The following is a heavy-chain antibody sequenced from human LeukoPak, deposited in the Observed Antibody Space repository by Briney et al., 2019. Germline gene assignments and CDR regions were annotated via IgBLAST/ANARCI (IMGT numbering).Heavy chain of an antibody. CDR2: IYYSGST. CDR3: ARCVLSTAFKAFDI. J-gene: IGHJ3*02. Sequence: SETLSLTCTVSGGSISSYYWSWIRQPPGKGLEWIGYIYYSGSTNYNPSLKSRVTISVDTSKNQFSLKLSSVTAADTAVYYCARCVLSTAFKAFDIWGQGTMVTVSS. CDR1: GGSISSYY. D-gene: IGHD2-21*02. V-gene: IGHV4-59*01.